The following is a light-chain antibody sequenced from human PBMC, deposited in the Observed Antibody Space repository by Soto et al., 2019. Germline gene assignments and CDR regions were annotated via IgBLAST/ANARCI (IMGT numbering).Light chain of an antibody. CDR3: CSYASTNNWV. CDR2: EVS. CDR1: SSDVGGYNY. J-gene: IGLJ3*02. V-gene: IGLV2-8*01. Sequence: QSALTQPPSASGSPGQSVTISCTGTSSDVGGYNYVSWYQQHPGKAPKLMIYEVSKRPSGVPDRFSGSKSGNTASLTVSGPEDEDESDYYCCSYASTNNWVFGGGTQLTVL.